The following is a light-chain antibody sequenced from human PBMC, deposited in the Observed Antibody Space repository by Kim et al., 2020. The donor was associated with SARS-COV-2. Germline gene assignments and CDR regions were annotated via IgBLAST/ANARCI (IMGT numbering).Light chain of an antibody. V-gene: IGLV3-1*01. CDR3: QAWDSSTHNYF. CDR2: QDN. CDR1: KLGDKY. Sequence: SYELTQPPSVSVSPGQTASITCSGYKLGDKYVSWYQQKPGQSPGVVIYQDNQRPSGIPERFSGSNSGNTATLTISGTQAMDEADYYCQAWDSSTHNYFFGAGTKVTVL. J-gene: IGLJ1*01.